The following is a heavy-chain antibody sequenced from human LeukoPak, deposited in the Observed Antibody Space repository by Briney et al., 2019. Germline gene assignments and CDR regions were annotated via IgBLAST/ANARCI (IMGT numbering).Heavy chain of an antibody. D-gene: IGHD3-3*01. J-gene: IGHJ4*02. V-gene: IGHV3-48*03. Sequence: PGGSLRLSCAASGFTFSSYEMNWVRQAPGKGLEWVSYISSSGSTIYYADSVKGRFTISRDNAKKSLYLQMNSLRAEDTAVYYCAREEGISDFWNLDYWGQGTLVTVSS. CDR1: GFTFSSYE. CDR2: ISSSGSTI. CDR3: AREEGISDFWNLDY.